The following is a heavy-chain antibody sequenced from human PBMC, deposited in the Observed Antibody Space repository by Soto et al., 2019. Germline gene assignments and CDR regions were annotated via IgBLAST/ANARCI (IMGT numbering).Heavy chain of an antibody. CDR3: ARPRGYSYGFDY. CDR1: GYTFTTYY. V-gene: IGHV1-46*01. D-gene: IGHD5-18*01. Sequence: ASVKVSCKASGYTFTTYYMHWVRQAPGQGLEWMGIINPSGGGTNYAQKFQDRVTMTRDTSTSTVYMELRSLRSDDTAVYYCARPRGYSYGFDYWGQGTLVTVSS. J-gene: IGHJ4*02. CDR2: INPSGGGT.